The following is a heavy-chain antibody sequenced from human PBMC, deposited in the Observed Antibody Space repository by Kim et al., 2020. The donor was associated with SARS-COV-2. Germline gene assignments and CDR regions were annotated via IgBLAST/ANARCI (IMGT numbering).Heavy chain of an antibody. Sequence: GGSLRLSCAASGFTFSSYGMHWVRQAPGKGLEWVAVISYDGSNKYYADSVKGRFTISRDNSKNTLYLQMNSLRAEDTAVYYCAKSLAAAGTDYGMDVLGQGTTVTVSS. D-gene: IGHD6-13*01. CDR3: AKSLAAAGTDYGMDV. J-gene: IGHJ6*02. V-gene: IGHV3-30*18. CDR1: GFTFSSYG. CDR2: ISYDGSNK.